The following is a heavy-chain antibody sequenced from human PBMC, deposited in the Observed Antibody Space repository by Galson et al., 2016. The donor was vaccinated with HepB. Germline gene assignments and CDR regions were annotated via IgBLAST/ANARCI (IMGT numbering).Heavy chain of an antibody. CDR3: ARSTTGTTVDY. J-gene: IGHJ4*02. CDR1: GGSISSTFYY. CDR2: IYNTGST. Sequence: SETLSLTCTVSGGSISSTFYYWGWIRQPPGKGLEWIGNIYNTGSTFYNPSLKNRVTISLDMSKNQFFLKLTSITAADTAVFYCARSTTGTTVDYWGQGILVTVSS. D-gene: IGHD1-7*01. V-gene: IGHV4-39*07.